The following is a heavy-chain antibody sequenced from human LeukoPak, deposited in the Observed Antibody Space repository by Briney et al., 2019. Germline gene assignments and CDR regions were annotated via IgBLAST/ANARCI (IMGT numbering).Heavy chain of an antibody. J-gene: IGHJ3*02. V-gene: IGHV3-48*01. CDR3: ARANSSSWYPRDAFDI. CDR2: ISSRSATI. CDR1: GFTFSSYS. D-gene: IGHD6-13*01. Sequence: PGGSLRLSCAASGFTFSSYSMNWVRQAPGKGLEWVSYISSRSATIYYADSVKGRFTISRDNAKNSLYLQMNSLRAEDTAVYYCARANSSSWYPRDAFDIWGQGTMVTVSS.